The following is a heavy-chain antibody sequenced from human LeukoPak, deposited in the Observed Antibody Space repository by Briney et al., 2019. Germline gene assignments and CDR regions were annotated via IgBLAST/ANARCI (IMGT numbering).Heavy chain of an antibody. D-gene: IGHD6-19*01. Sequence: SVKVSCKASGGTFSSYAISWVRQAPGQGLEWMGRIIPILGIANYAQKFQGRVTITADKSTSTAYMELSSLRSEDTAVYYCARDVYSSGWRGYYYYYGMDVWGQGTTVTVSS. J-gene: IGHJ6*02. CDR1: GGTFSSYA. V-gene: IGHV1-69*04. CDR3: ARDVYSSGWRGYYYYYGMDV. CDR2: IIPILGIA.